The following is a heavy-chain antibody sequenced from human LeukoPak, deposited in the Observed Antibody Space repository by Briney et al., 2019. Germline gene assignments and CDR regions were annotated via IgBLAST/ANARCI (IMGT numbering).Heavy chain of an antibody. J-gene: IGHJ4*02. Sequence: SETLSLTCTVSGGSISSSSYYWGWIRQPPGKGLGWIGSIYYSGSTYYNPSLKSRVTISVDTSKNQFSLKLSSVTAADTAVYYCARQGIAVAVPDYWGQGTLVTVSS. CDR1: GGSISSSSYY. CDR2: IYYSGST. D-gene: IGHD6-19*01. CDR3: ARQGIAVAVPDY. V-gene: IGHV4-39*01.